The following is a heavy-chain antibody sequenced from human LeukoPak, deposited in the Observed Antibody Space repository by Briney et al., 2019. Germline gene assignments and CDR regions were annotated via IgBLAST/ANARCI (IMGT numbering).Heavy chain of an antibody. CDR3: ARDPVGGYFDY. J-gene: IGHJ4*02. Sequence: GGSLRLSCVVSGLTLSNHWMHWVRQVPGKGLVWVSHIDNDGTDTRCADSVRGRFTISRDNVKNTVYLQMNSLRAEDTAVYYCARDPVGGYFDYWGQGTLVTVSS. CDR2: IDNDGTDT. CDR1: GLTLSNHW. V-gene: IGHV3-74*01. D-gene: IGHD3-3*01.